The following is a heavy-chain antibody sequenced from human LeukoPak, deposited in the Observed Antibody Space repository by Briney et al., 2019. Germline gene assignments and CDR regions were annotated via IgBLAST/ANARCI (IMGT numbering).Heavy chain of an antibody. CDR1: GYTFTSYD. D-gene: IGHD2-2*01. V-gene: IGHV1-8*01. Sequence: ASVKVSCKASGYTFTSYDINWVRQATGQGLEWMGWMNPNSGNTGYAQKFQGRVTMTRNTSISTAYMELSSLRAEDTAVYYCARDGIVVVPAAQEYYYGMDVWGQGTTVTVSS. CDR2: MNPNSGNT. J-gene: IGHJ6*02. CDR3: ARDGIVVVPAAQEYYYGMDV.